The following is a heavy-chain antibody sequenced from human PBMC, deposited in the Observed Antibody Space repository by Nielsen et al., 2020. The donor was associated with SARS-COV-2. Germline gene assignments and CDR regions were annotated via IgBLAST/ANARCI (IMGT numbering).Heavy chain of an antibody. V-gene: IGHV3-23*01. CDR2: ISGSGGRT. CDR3: ARNGHGGHDWSPRYFDL. D-gene: IGHD5-12*01. J-gene: IGHJ2*01. CDR1: GFTFSTYG. Sequence: GGSLRLSCAASGFTFSTYGMNWVRQAPGKGLEWISAISGSGGRTDYADSVKGRFTISRDNSQNIVYLQMNSLRAEDTAVYYCARNGHGGHDWSPRYFDLWGRGTLVTVSS.